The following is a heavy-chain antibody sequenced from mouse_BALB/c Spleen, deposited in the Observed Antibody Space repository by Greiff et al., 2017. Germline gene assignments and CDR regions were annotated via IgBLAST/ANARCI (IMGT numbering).Heavy chain of an antibody. Sequence: QVQLQQSGPELVKPGASVRISCKASGYTFTSYYIHWVKQRPGQGLEWIGWIYPGNVNTKYNEKFKGKATLTADKSSSTAYMQLSSLTSEDSAVYFCAKGGYGNYKLWFDYWGQGTTLTVSS. CDR3: AKGGYGNYKLWFDY. J-gene: IGHJ2*01. D-gene: IGHD2-1*01. CDR2: IYPGNVNT. V-gene: IGHV1S56*01. CDR1: GYTFTSYY.